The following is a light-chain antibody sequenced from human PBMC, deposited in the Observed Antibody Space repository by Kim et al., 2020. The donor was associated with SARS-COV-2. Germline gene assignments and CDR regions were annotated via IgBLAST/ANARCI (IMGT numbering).Light chain of an antibody. J-gene: IGKJ1*01. V-gene: IGKV1-5*01. Sequence: DIQMTQSPSTLSASVGDRVTITCRASQSVSSWLAWYQQKPGKAPNLLIYYASSLEGGVPSRFSGSGSGTEFTLTISSLQPEDFATYYCQQYNSFSTFGQGTKVDIK. CDR2: YAS. CDR1: QSVSSW. CDR3: QQYNSFST.